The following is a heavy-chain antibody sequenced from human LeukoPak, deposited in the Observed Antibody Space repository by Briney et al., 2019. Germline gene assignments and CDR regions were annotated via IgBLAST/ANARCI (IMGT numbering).Heavy chain of an antibody. D-gene: IGHD3-22*01. Sequence: GGSLRLSCAASGFTFSSYGMHWVRQAPGKGLEWVAVISYDGSNKYYADSVKGRFTISRDNSKNTLYLQMNSLRAEDTAVYYCAGGLYDSSGYRSWGQGPLVTVSS. V-gene: IGHV3-30*03. CDR1: GFTFSSYG. J-gene: IGHJ4*02. CDR3: AGGLYDSSGYRS. CDR2: ISYDGSNK.